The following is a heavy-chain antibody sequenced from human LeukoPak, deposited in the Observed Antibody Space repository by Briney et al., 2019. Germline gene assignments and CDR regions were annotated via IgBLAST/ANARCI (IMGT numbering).Heavy chain of an antibody. J-gene: IGHJ4*02. CDR2: ISSSSSYI. V-gene: IGHV3-21*01. D-gene: IGHD6-13*01. Sequence: GGSLRLSCGASGFTFSSYSMNWVRQAPGKGLEWVSSISSSSSYIYYADSVKGRFTISRDNAKNSLYLQMNSLRAEDTAVYYCARELYSSSSTHFDYWGQGTLVTVSS. CDR1: GFTFSSYS. CDR3: ARELYSSSSTHFDY.